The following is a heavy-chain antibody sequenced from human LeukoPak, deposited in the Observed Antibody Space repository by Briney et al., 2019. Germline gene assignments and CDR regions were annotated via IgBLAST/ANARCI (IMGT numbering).Heavy chain of an antibody. CDR2: IYYSGST. Sequence: SETLSLTCTVSGGSISSGDYYWSWIRQPPGKGLEWIGYIYYSGSTYYNPSLKSRVTISVDTSKNQLSLKLSSVTAADTAVYYCARVPITAFDIWGQGTMVTVSS. V-gene: IGHV4-30-4*01. CDR3: ARVPITAFDI. CDR1: GGSISSGDYY. J-gene: IGHJ3*02.